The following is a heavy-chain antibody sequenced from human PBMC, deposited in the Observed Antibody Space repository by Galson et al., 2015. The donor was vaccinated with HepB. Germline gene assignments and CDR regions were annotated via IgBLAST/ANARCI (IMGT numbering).Heavy chain of an antibody. CDR2: IIESGGRA. CDR3: AKRGSSGRFYLYL. V-gene: IGHV3-23*01. D-gene: IGHD6-19*01. J-gene: IGHJ5*02. CDR1: GFTFSNYA. Sequence: SLRLSCAASGFTFSNYAMSWVRQTPGKGLEWVSAIIESGGRAYYADSVKGRFTISRDNSRNTLYLQMNSLRVEDTAVYYCAKRGSSGRFYLYLWGQGTLVTVSP.